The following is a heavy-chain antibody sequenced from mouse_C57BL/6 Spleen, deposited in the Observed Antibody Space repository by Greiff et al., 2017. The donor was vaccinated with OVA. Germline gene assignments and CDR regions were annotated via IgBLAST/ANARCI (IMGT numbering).Heavy chain of an antibody. D-gene: IGHD2-1*01. Sequence: VKLMESGAELVRPGASVTLSCKASGYTFTDYEMHWVKQTPVHGLEWIGAIDPETGGTAYNQKFKGKAILTADKSSSTAYMELRSLTSEDSAVYYCTSFGNYVWYFDVWGTGTTVTVSS. CDR2: IDPETGGT. CDR3: TSFGNYVWYFDV. CDR1: GYTFTDYE. J-gene: IGHJ1*03. V-gene: IGHV1-15*01.